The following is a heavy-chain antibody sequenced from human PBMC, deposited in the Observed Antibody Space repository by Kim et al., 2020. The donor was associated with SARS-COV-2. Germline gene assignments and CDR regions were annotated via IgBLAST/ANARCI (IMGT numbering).Heavy chain of an antibody. CDR2: TYNRSKWSN. D-gene: IGHD4-17*01. J-gene: IGHJ4*02. Sequence: SQTISLTCAISGDSVSSNSAAWNWIRQSPSRGLEWLGRTYNRSKWSNDYAVSVRSRITINPDTSKNQFSLQLNSVTPEDTAVYYCARERDYGGNSADFDYWGQGTLVTVSS. V-gene: IGHV6-1*01. CDR3: ARERDYGGNSADFDY. CDR1: GDSVSSNSAA.